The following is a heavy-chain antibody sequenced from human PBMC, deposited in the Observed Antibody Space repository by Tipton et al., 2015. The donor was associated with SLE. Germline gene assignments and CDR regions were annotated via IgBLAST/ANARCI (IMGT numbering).Heavy chain of an antibody. CDR2: IRRKVFGATT. CDR3: ARASRRGYGGYSSGWTMDV. CDR1: GFNFDDYA. D-gene: IGHD6-19*01. J-gene: IGHJ6*02. Sequence: RSLRLSCSATGFNFDDYAMSWVRQAPGKGLEWVGFIRRKVFGATTEYAASVRGRFTISRDDSNSIAYLQMNSLKAEDTAVYYCARASRRGYGGYSSGWTMDVWGQGTTVTVS. V-gene: IGHV3-49*04.